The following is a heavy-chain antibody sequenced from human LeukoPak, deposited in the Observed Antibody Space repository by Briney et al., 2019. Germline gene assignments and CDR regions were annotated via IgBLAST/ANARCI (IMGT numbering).Heavy chain of an antibody. D-gene: IGHD3-10*01. CDR3: AHKGRGSGSYNM. J-gene: IGHJ4*02. V-gene: IGHV2-5*01. CDR1: GFSLTTTGVG. CDR2: SYWNNDK. Sequence: SGPTLVKPTQTLTLTCTFSGFSLTTTGVGVAWIRQPPGKALEWLAVSYWNNDKSYSPSLKSRLTITKDTSKNQVVLKMTNMEPVDTATYYCAHKGRGSGSYNMWGQGTLVTVSS.